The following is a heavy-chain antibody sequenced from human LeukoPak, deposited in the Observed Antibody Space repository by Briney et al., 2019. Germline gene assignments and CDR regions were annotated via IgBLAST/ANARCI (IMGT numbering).Heavy chain of an antibody. CDR1: GGTFSSYA. V-gene: IGHV1-69*05. CDR3: ARGGDIVVVPAAPQPPDY. Sequence: AASVKVSCKASGGTFSSYAISWVRQAPGQGLEWMGGIIPIFGTANYAQKFQGRVTITTDESTSTAYMELSSLRSEDTAVYYCARGGDIVVVPAAPQPPDYWGQGTLVTVSS. J-gene: IGHJ4*02. CDR2: IIPIFGTA. D-gene: IGHD2-2*01.